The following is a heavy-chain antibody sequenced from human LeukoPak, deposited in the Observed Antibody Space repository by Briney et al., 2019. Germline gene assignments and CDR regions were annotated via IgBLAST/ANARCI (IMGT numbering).Heavy chain of an antibody. CDR1: GFTFSDYY. D-gene: IGHD6-25*01. Sequence: PGGSLRLSCAASGFTFSDYYMSWIRQAPGKGLEWVSYISSSGSTIYYADTVKGRFTISRDNDKNSLYLQTTSVRAEDTAVYYCARDSEASEYSSAGYFDYWGQGTLVTVSS. CDR3: ARDSEASEYSSAGYFDY. CDR2: ISSSGSTI. V-gene: IGHV3-11*01. J-gene: IGHJ4*02.